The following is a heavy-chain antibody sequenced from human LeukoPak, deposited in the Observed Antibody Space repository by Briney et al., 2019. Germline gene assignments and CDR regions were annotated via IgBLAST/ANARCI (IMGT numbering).Heavy chain of an antibody. V-gene: IGHV3-48*03. CDR3: ARTMWGFDY. Sequence: GGSLRLSCASSGFAFSSYEMNWVRQAPGKGLEWVSYISSSGSIIYYADSVKGRFTISRDNAKNSLFLQMNSLRVEDTAVYYCARTMWGFDYWGQGTLVTVSS. CDR2: ISSSGSII. J-gene: IGHJ4*02. CDR1: GFAFSSYE. D-gene: IGHD7-27*01.